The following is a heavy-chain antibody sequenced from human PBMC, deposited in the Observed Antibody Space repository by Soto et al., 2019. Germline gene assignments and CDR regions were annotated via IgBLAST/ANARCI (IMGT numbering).Heavy chain of an antibody. J-gene: IGHJ6*02. V-gene: IGHV3-23*01. CDR3: ARFQSYYGMDV. Sequence: GGSLRLSCAASGFSFSSYAMNWVRQAPGKGLEWVSSISGSGGSTYYADSVKGRFTISRDNSKNTLYLQMNSLRAEDTAVYYCARFQSYYGMDVWGQGTTVTVSS. D-gene: IGHD2-21*01. CDR1: GFSFSSYA. CDR2: ISGSGGST.